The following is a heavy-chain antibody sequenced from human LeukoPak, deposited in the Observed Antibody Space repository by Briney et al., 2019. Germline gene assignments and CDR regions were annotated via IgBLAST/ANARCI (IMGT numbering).Heavy chain of an antibody. J-gene: IGHJ3*02. CDR2: IYTSGST. D-gene: IGHD3-3*01. Sequence: SQTLSLTCTVSGGSISSGSYYWSWIRQPAGKGLEWIGRIYTSGSTNYNPSLKSRVTISVDTSKNQFSLKLSSVTAADTAVYYCARGPLITIFGVVTLDAFDIWGQGTMVTVSS. V-gene: IGHV4-61*02. CDR3: ARGPLITIFGVVTLDAFDI. CDR1: GGSISSGSYY.